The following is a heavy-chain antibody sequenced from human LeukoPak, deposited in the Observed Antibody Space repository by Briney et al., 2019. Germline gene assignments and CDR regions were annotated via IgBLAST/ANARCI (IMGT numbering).Heavy chain of an antibody. V-gene: IGHV1-24*01. D-gene: IGHD2-2*01. CDR1: GYTLTELS. CDR2: FDPEDGET. Sequence: ASVKVSCKVSGYTLTELSMHWVRQAPGKGLEWMGGFDPEDGETIYAQKFQGRVTMTEDTSTDTAYMELSSLRSEDTAVYYCARDYCTSTTCPNWFDPWGQGTLVTVSS. J-gene: IGHJ5*02. CDR3: ARDYCTSTTCPNWFDP.